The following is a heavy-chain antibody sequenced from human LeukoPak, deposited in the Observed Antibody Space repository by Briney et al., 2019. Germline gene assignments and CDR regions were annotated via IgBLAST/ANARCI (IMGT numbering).Heavy chain of an antibody. CDR3: AKDSALRGVNAFDI. J-gene: IGHJ3*02. V-gene: IGHV3-30*02. CDR2: IRYDGTNK. D-gene: IGHD3-10*01. Sequence: GGSLRLSCVASGFIFSSYGMHWVRQAPGKGLEWVTFIRYDGTNKYYADSVKGRFSVSRDNPKNTLFLQMNTLGAEDTAVYYCAKDSALRGVNAFDIWGQGTMVTVSS. CDR1: GFIFSSYG.